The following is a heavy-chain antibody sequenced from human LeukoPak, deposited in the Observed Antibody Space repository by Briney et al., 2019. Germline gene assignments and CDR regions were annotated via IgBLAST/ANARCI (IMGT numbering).Heavy chain of an antibody. CDR2: ISAYKGNT. CDR3: ARDSLNSGWDFDY. D-gene: IGHD6-19*01. Sequence: ASVKVSCKASGYTFTSYGIIWVRQAPGQGLEWMGWISAYKGNTKYAQKFQGRVTMTTDTSTRTVYMEVRSLRSDDTAVYYCARDSLNSGWDFDYWDQGTLVTVSS. V-gene: IGHV1-18*01. J-gene: IGHJ4*02. CDR1: GYTFTSYG.